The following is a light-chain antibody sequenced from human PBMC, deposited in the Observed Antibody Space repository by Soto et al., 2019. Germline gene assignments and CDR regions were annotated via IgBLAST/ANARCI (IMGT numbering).Light chain of an antibody. CDR1: KSISNS. CDR3: QQYNSWT. V-gene: IGKV1-5*03. Sequence: DIQMTQSPSTLSASVGDRVSITCRASKSISNSLAWYQQKPGKAPKLLIYKASDLQSAVPSRFSGSGSGTEFTLTISSLQPDDFASYYCQQYNSWTFGQGTKVEI. J-gene: IGKJ1*01. CDR2: KAS.